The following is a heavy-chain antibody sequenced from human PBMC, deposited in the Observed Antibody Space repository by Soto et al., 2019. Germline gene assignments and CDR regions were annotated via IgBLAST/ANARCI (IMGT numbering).Heavy chain of an antibody. CDR2: IIPILGIA. D-gene: IGHD4-17*01. CDR1: GGTFSSYT. J-gene: IGHJ6*02. CDR3: ARDDYCDHYYYYGMYV. V-gene: IGHV1-69*04. Sequence: ASVKVSCKASGGTFSSYTISWVRQAPGQGLEWMGRIIPILGIANYAQKFQGRVTITADKSTSTAYMELSSLRSEDTAVYYCARDDYCDHYYYYGMYVWGQGTTVTVSS.